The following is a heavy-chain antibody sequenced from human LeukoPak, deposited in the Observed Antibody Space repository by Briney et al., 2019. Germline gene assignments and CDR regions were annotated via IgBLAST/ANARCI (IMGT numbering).Heavy chain of an antibody. J-gene: IGHJ5*02. CDR2: IYHSGST. D-gene: IGHD6-25*01. CDR3: ARVGRGAALGP. Sequence: SETLSLTCSVSGYSISSNYYWAWIRQPPGKGLEWIGSIYHSGSTFYNPSLKSRVTISVDTSTNQFSLKLSPVTAADMAVYYCARVGRGAALGPWGQGTLVTVSS. V-gene: IGHV4-38-2*02. CDR1: GYSISSNYY.